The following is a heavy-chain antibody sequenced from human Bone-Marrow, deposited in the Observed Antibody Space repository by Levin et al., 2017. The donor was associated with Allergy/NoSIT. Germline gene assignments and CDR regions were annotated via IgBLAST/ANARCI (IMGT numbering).Heavy chain of an antibody. J-gene: IGHJ5*02. Sequence: SETLSLTCAVYGGSFSGYYWSWIRQPPGKGLEWIGEINHSGSTNYNPSLKSRVTISVDTSKNQFSLKLSSVTAADTAVYYCARLAIAAAGICWFDPWGQGTLVTVSS. CDR2: INHSGST. CDR1: GGSFSGYY. CDR3: ARLAIAAAGICWFDP. V-gene: IGHV4-34*01. D-gene: IGHD6-13*01.